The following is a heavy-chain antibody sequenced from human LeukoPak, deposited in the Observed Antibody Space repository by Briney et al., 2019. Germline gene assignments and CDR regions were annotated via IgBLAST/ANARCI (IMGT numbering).Heavy chain of an antibody. CDR1: GGSFSGYY. V-gene: IGHV4-34*01. CDR3: ARSKWVVGATYFDY. D-gene: IGHD1-26*01. J-gene: IGHJ4*02. Sequence: PSETLSLTCAVYGGSFSGYYWSWIRRPPGKGLEWIGEINHSGSTNYNPSLKSRVTISVDTSKNQFSLKLSSVTAADTAVYYCARSKWVVGATYFDYWGQGTLVTVSS. CDR2: INHSGST.